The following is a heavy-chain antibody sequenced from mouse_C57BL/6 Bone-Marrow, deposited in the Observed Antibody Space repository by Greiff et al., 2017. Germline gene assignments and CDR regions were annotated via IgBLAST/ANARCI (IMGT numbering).Heavy chain of an antibody. Sequence: VQLQQSGPELVKPGASVKISCKASGYTFTDYYMNWVKQSHGKSLEWIGDINPNNGGTSYNQKFKGKATLTVDKSSSTAYMELRSLTSEDSAVYYCARSRVYDYDGFDYWGQGTTLTVSS. CDR1: GYTFTDYY. V-gene: IGHV1-26*01. CDR3: ARSRVYDYDGFDY. D-gene: IGHD2-4*01. J-gene: IGHJ2*01. CDR2: INPNNGGT.